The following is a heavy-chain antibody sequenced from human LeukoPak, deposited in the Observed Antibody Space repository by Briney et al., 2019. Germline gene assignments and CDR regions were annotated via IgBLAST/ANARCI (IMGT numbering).Heavy chain of an antibody. Sequence: PGGSLRLSCAASGFTLSIYGMHWVRQAPGKGLEWVAFISYDGINKYHADSVKGRFTTSRDNSKNTLYLQMNSRRAEDTAVYYCAKDRGLDYWGQGTLVTVSS. CDR3: AKDRGLDY. V-gene: IGHV3-30*18. D-gene: IGHD3-10*01. CDR1: GFTLSIYG. CDR2: ISYDGINK. J-gene: IGHJ4*02.